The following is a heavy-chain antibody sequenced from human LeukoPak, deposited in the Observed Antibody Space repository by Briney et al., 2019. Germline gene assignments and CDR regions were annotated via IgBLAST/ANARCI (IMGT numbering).Heavy chain of an antibody. CDR1: GFTFSSYG. Sequence: GGSLRLSCAASGFTFSSYGMIWVRQATGKGLEWISYTSSSSNTIYYADSVKGRFTISRDNAKNSLYLQVSSLRAEDTAVYYCARDPGLMRAAACGDYWGQGTLVIVSS. D-gene: IGHD6-13*01. CDR2: TSSSSNTI. CDR3: ARDPGLMRAAACGDY. V-gene: IGHV3-48*01. J-gene: IGHJ4*02.